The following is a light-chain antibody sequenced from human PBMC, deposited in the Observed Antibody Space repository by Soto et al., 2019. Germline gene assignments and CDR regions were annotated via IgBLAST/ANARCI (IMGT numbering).Light chain of an antibody. CDR2: DVS. CDR1: SSDVGGYNY. CDR3: SSYTSSSTWV. J-gene: IGLJ3*02. Sequence: QSALTQPASVSGSPGQSIAISCTGTSSDVGGYNYVSWYQQHPGKTPNLMIYDVSNRPSGVSNRFSGSKSGNTASLTLSGLQAEDEADYYCSSYTSSSTWVFGGGTQLT. V-gene: IGLV2-14*01.